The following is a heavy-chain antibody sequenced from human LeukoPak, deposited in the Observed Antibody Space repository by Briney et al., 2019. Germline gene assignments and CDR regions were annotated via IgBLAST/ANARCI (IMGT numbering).Heavy chain of an antibody. CDR1: GYTFTSYD. D-gene: IGHD2-15*01. V-gene: IGHV1-8*01. J-gene: IGHJ5*02. CDR2: MNPNSGNT. Sequence: EASVKVSCKASGYTFTSYDINWVRQATGQGLEWMGWMNPNSGNTGYAQKFQGRVTMTRNTSISTAYMELSSLRSEDTAVYYCARAGYCSGGSCYGWFDPWGQGTLVTVSS. CDR3: ARAGYCSGGSCYGWFDP.